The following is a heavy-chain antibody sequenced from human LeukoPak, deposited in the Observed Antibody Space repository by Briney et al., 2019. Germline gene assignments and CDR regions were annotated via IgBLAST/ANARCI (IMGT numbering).Heavy chain of an antibody. CDR3: ARLTTTVTSFDY. Sequence: ASVKVSCKASGYTFTGYYMHWVRQVPGQGLEWMGWINPNSGGTNYAQKFQGRVTMTRDTSISTAYMEMSRLRSDDTAVYYCARLTTTVTSFDYWGQGTLVTVSS. V-gene: IGHV1-2*02. D-gene: IGHD4-17*01. CDR1: GYTFTGYY. CDR2: INPNSGGT. J-gene: IGHJ4*02.